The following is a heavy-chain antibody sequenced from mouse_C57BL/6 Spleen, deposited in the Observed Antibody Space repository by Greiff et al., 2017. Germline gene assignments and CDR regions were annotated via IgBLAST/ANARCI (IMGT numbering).Heavy chain of an antibody. Sequence: EVQLVESGGGLVKPGGSLKLSCAASGFTFSDYGMHWVRQAPEKWLEWVAYISSGSSTIYYADTVKGRFTISRDNAKNTLFLQMTSLRSEDTAMYYCANDYDEAWFAYWGQGTLVTVSA. J-gene: IGHJ3*01. V-gene: IGHV5-17*01. D-gene: IGHD2-4*01. CDR2: ISSGSSTI. CDR1: GFTFSDYG. CDR3: ANDYDEAWFAY.